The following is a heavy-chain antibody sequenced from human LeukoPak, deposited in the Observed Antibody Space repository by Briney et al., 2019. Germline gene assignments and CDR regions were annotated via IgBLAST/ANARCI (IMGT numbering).Heavy chain of an antibody. D-gene: IGHD4-17*01. CDR1: GGSISSYY. Sequence: SETLSLTCTVSGGSISSYYRSWIRQPPGKGLEWIGYIYYSGSTNYNPSLKSRVTISVDTSKNQFSLKLSSVTAADTAVYYCARHSPTTVAYYFDYWGQGTLVTVSS. CDR3: ARHSPTTVAYYFDY. CDR2: IYYSGST. V-gene: IGHV4-59*08. J-gene: IGHJ4*02.